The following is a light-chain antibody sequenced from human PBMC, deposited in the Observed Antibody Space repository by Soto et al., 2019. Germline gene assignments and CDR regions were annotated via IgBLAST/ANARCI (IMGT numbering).Light chain of an antibody. CDR3: QQSYSTPVT. CDR2: AAS. J-gene: IGKJ2*01. Sequence: DIQMTQSPSSLSASVGDRVTITCRASQSISSCLTGYQQKPGKAPNLLIYAASSLQSGVPSRFSGSGSGTDFTLTINSLQPEDFATYYCQQSYSTPVTFGQGTKLEIK. CDR1: QSISSC. V-gene: IGKV1-39*01.